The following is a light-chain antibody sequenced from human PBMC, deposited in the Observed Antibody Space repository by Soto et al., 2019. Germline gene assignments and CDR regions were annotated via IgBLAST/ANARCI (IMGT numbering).Light chain of an antibody. Sequence: DIQMTQSPSSVSASVGDRVTMTCRASQGINSWLTWYQQKPGKAPKLLIYAASNLQYGVPSRFSGGGSGTAFTLTISSLQAEDVAVYYCQQYYSTPPTFGGGTKLEIK. CDR3: QQYYSTPPT. CDR2: AAS. J-gene: IGKJ4*01. CDR1: QGINSW. V-gene: IGKV1-12*01.